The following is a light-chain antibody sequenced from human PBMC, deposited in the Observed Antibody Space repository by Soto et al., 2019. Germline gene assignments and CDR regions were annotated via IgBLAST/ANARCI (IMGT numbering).Light chain of an antibody. CDR1: ESLGSSY. V-gene: IGKV3-20*01. CDR2: SGS. CDR3: QHYGSSPLT. J-gene: IGKJ4*01. Sequence: EIVLTQSPGTLSLSPGDRATLSCRASESLGSSYLAWYQQKPGQAPRLLIYSGSSRAAGIPDRFSGSGSATDFTLTISSLEPEDFAVYYCQHYGSSPLTFGGRTKVDIK.